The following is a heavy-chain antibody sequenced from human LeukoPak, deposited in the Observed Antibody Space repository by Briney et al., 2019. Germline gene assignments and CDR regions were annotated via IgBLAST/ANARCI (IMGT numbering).Heavy chain of an antibody. CDR1: GFTFSSYG. CDR3: AKVGSGEPYYYYYYMDV. Sequence: GGSLRLSCAASGFTFSSYGMHWVRQAPGKGLEWVAFIRYDGSNKYYADSLKGRFTISRENSKNTLYLQMNSLRAEDTAVYYCAKVGSGEPYYYYYYMDVWGKGTTVTVSS. J-gene: IGHJ6*03. V-gene: IGHV3-30*02. CDR2: IRYDGSNK. D-gene: IGHD3-10*01.